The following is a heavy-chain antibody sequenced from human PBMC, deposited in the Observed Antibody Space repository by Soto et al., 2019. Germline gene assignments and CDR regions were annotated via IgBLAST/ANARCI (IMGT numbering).Heavy chain of an antibody. J-gene: IGHJ4*02. D-gene: IGHD3-10*01. CDR3: ATGRWTSGSYLATERPFHY. CDR2: VSASGGST. V-gene: IGHV3-23*01. CDR1: GLTFNKYA. Sequence: GGSLRLSCAASGLTFNKYAMSWVRQAPGKGLEWVSVVSASGGSTYYADSVRGRLTISRDNSKNTLYLQMNSLRAEDTAVYYCATGRWTSGSYLATERPFHYWGQGTLVTVSS.